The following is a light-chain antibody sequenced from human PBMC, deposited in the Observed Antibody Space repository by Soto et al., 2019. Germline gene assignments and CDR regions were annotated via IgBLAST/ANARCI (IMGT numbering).Light chain of an antibody. CDR3: TSFTSGSTPYV. J-gene: IGLJ1*01. Sequence: QSVLTQPSSVSGSAGQSITISYAGTSSDVGGYNYVSWYQQLPGKAPQLVIYDVTHRPSGVSDRFSGSRSGNTASLTISGLQAEDEADYYCTSFTSGSTPYVLGTGTKVTVL. CDR2: DVT. CDR1: SSDVGGYNY. V-gene: IGLV2-14*03.